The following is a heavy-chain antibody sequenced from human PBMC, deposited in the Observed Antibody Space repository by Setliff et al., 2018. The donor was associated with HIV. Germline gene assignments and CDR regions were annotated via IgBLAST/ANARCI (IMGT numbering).Heavy chain of an antibody. Sequence: PGGSLRLSCAASGFTFSGSAMHWVRQASGKGLEWVGRIRSKGYGSATAYAASVKGRFTISRDDSKNTAYLQLSSLKTEDTAVYYCAKLREGHVYSQYDSWGHGTLVTVSS. D-gene: IGHD2-21*01. V-gene: IGHV3-73*01. CDR1: GFTFSGSA. J-gene: IGHJ5*01. CDR3: AKLREGHVYSQYDS. CDR2: IRSKGYGSAT.